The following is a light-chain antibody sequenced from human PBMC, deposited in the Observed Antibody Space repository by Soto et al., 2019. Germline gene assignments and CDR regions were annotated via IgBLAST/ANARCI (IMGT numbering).Light chain of an antibody. J-gene: IGKJ5*01. CDR3: QQSYRTPIT. Sequence: DHQMTQSPSSLSASLVDRVTITCRSSQRIITIIKWYQQKTGRPPTLLIYAAAGLQSGVPSRFSGSGSGTDFTLTISSLQPEDFATYYCQQSYRTPITFGQGTRLEIK. CDR1: QRIITI. CDR2: AAA. V-gene: IGKV1-39*01.